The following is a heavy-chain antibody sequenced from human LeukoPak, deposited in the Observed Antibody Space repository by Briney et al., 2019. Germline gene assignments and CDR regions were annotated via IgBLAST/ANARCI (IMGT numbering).Heavy chain of an antibody. CDR2: VGIAGDT. D-gene: IGHD1-14*01. Sequence: PGGSLRLSCAASGFTFNNYEMHWGRQTAGKGLEWVSAVGIAGDTFYAGSVKGRFSIYRENADRSLFLQMNSLRAGDTAVYYCAREGRMGTADAFDVWGQGTMVTVSS. V-gene: IGHV3-13*01. CDR1: GFTFNNYE. CDR3: AREGRMGTADAFDV. J-gene: IGHJ3*01.